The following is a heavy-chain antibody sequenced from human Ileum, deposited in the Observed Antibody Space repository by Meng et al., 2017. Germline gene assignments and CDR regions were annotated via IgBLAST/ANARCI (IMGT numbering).Heavy chain of an antibody. CDR1: GGSFSGYY. J-gene: IGHJ4*02. CDR2: INHSGST. V-gene: IGHV4-34*01. Sequence: HVQLHPWGVGLLKPSEHRSLPCPVYGGSFSGYYWSWIRQPPGKGLEWIGEINHSGSTNYHPSLKSRVTISVDTSKNQFSLKLSSVTAADTAVYYCARTSGWFYYWGQGTLVTVSS. CDR3: ARTSGWFYY. D-gene: IGHD6-19*01.